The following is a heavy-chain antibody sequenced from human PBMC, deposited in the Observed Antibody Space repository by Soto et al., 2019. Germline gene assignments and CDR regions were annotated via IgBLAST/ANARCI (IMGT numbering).Heavy chain of an antibody. D-gene: IGHD3-22*01. CDR3: ASEYYYDSSGYSFDY. Sequence: EVQLVESGGGLVKPGGSLRLSCAASGFTFSSYSMNWVRQAPGKGLEWVSSISSSSSYIYYADSVKGRFTISRHNAKNALYLQMNCLRAEDTAVYYCASEYYYDSSGYSFDYWGQGTLFTVSS. CDR2: ISSSSSYI. V-gene: IGHV3-21*01. J-gene: IGHJ4*02. CDR1: GFTFSSYS.